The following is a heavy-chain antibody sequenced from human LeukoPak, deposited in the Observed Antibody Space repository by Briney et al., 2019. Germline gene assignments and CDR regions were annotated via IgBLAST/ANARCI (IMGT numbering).Heavy chain of an antibody. CDR3: AKDHYDSSGNYDY. J-gene: IGHJ4*02. CDR1: GFTFSVSA. Sequence: PGGSLRLSCAAYGFTFSVSAMCCVRQAPGKGLEWVSAISGSGGSTYYADSVKGRFTISRDNSKNTLYLQMNSLRAEDTAVYYCAKDHYDSSGNYDYWGQGTLVTVSS. V-gene: IGHV3-23*01. CDR2: ISGSGGST. D-gene: IGHD3-22*01.